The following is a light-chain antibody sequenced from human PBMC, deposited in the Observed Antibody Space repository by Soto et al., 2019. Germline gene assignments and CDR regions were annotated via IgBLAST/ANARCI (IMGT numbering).Light chain of an antibody. CDR1: QSVSSY. J-gene: IGKJ1*01. CDR2: DAS. CDR3: QQRSNWPRT. Sequence: ETVLTQSPATLSLSPGERATLSGRASQSVSSYLAWYQQKPGQAPRLLIYDASNRATGIPARFSGSGSGTDFTLTISSLEPEDFAVYYCQQRSNWPRTFGQGTKVEIK. V-gene: IGKV3-11*01.